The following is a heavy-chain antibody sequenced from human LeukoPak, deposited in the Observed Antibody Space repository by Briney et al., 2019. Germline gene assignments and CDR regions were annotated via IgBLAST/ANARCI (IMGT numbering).Heavy chain of an antibody. Sequence: ASVKVSCKASGYTFTGYYIHWVRQAPGQGLEWMGWINPNSGGANYAQKFQGRVTMTRDTSISTAYMELSRLRSDDTAVYYCARDRYYYDSSGSDYWGQGTLVTVSS. CDR3: ARDRYYYDSSGSDY. CDR2: INPNSGGA. D-gene: IGHD3-22*01. V-gene: IGHV1-2*02. J-gene: IGHJ4*02. CDR1: GYTFTGYY.